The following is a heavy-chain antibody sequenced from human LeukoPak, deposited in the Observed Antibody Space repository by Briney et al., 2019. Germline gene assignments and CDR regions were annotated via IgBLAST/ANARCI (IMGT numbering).Heavy chain of an antibody. CDR3: ERVGFCGADCHFNAFHV. CDR2: ISGSGGRT. V-gene: IGHV3-23*01. J-gene: IGHJ3*01. D-gene: IGHD2-21*02. Sequence: PGGSQRLSCAASGFTFSRYWMSWVRQAPGKGLEWVSHISGSGGRTYYADSVKGRFTISRDNSKSTLYLQMNSLRAEDTAVYYCERVGFCGADCHFNAFHVWGQGTTVTVFS. CDR1: GFTFSRYW.